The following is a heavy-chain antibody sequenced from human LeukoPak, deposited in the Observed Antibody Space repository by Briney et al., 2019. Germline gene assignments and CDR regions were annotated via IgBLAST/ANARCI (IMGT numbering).Heavy chain of an antibody. J-gene: IGHJ4*02. CDR1: CGSFSGYY. Sequence: SETLSLTCAVYCGSFSGYYWSWIRQPPGKGLEWIGEINHSGSTNYNPSLKSRVTISVDTSKNQFSLKLSSVTAADTAVYYCARDVTMVRGIDYWGQGTLVTVSS. CDR2: INHSGST. D-gene: IGHD3-10*01. CDR3: ARDVTMVRGIDY. V-gene: IGHV4-34*01.